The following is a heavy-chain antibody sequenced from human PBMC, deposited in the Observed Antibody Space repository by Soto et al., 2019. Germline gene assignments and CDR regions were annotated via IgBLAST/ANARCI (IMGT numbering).Heavy chain of an antibody. V-gene: IGHV3-23*01. D-gene: IGHD4-17*01. CDR2: MSGSGDGT. Sequence: EVQLLESGGGLVQPGGSLRLSCAASGFTFSSYSISWVRQAPGKGLEWVSGMSGSGDGTYYADSVKGRFTISRDNSKNTLYLPMNSLGAEDTDVYYCAKDPRTVGTADCDDWGQGTLVTVSS. CDR3: AKDPRTVGTADCDD. CDR1: GFTFSSYS. J-gene: IGHJ4*02.